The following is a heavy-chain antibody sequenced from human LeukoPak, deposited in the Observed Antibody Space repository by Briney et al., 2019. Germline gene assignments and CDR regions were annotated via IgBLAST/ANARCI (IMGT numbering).Heavy chain of an antibody. CDR3: TGHHQAYSRTY. Sequence: GGSLRLSCAASEFMFSGYWMHWVRQAPGKGLVWVSRINSDGSSTSYADSVKGRFTISRDNAKDTLYLQMNSLRAEDTAVYYCTGHHQAYSRTYWGQGTLVTVSS. D-gene: IGHD6-13*01. CDR2: INSDGSST. CDR1: EFMFSGYW. V-gene: IGHV3-74*01. J-gene: IGHJ4*02.